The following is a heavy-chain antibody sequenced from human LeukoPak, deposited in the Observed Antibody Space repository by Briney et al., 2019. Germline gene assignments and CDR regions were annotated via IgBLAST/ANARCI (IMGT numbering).Heavy chain of an antibody. V-gene: IGHV3-53*01. CDR1: GGSISSYY. Sequence: ETLSLTCTVSGGSISSYYWSWVRQAPGKGLEWVSRIGAGGSDTYHADSVKGRFTISRDNSRNTLYLQMNSLRAEDTAVYYCAREGIAAAGDYWGQGTLVTVSS. D-gene: IGHD6-13*01. CDR2: IGAGGSDT. J-gene: IGHJ4*02. CDR3: AREGIAAAGDY.